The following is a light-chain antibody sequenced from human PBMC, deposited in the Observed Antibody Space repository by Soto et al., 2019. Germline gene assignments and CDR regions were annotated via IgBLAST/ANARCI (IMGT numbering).Light chain of an antibody. J-gene: IGKJ1*01. CDR1: QSVSRD. CDR2: GAS. CDR3: QQYGSSPLT. Sequence: EIVLTQSPATLSLSPGERATLSCRASQSVSRDLAWYQQKPGQAPRLLIYGASTRAPSIPARFSGSGSGTEFTLTISRLEPEDFEVYCCQQYGSSPLTSGQGTKVDIK. V-gene: IGKV3-20*01.